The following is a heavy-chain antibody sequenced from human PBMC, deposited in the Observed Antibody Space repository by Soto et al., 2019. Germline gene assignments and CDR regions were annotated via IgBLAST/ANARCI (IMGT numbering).Heavy chain of an antibody. V-gene: IGHV3-74*01. CDR1: GFTFSSYW. Sequence: GGSLRLSCAASGFTFSSYWMHWVRQAPGKGLVWVSRINSDGSSTSYADSVKGRFTISRDNAKNTLYLQMNGLGAEDTAVYYCAKDKGDIPYYFDYWGQGTLVTVSS. D-gene: IGHD3-9*01. CDR3: AKDKGDIPYYFDY. CDR2: INSDGSST. J-gene: IGHJ4*02.